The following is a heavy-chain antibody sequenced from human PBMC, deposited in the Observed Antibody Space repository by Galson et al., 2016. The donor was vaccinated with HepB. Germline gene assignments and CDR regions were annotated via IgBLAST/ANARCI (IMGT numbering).Heavy chain of an antibody. D-gene: IGHD3-22*01. CDR1: GGSISSFY. CDR3: ARDRDSSSYYSLDY. Sequence: SETLSLTCTVPGGSISSFYWSWIRQPPGQGLEWIGYIYYSGSTYYNPSFKSRVTISVDTSKNQFSLQRRSVTAADTAVYYCARDRDSSSYYSLDYWGQGTPVTVSS. J-gene: IGHJ4*02. CDR2: IYYSGST. V-gene: IGHV4-59*01.